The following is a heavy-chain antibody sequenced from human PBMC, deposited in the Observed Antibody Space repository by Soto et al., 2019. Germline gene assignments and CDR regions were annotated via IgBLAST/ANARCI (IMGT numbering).Heavy chain of an antibody. CDR1: GFMFSSAW. D-gene: IGHD1-1*01. Sequence: EVQVVESGGDLVKPGGSLRLSCVTSGFMFSSAWMNWVRQAPGKGLEWVGRIKSKRDGGARDYAEPVKGRFSISRDDSKNTVFLKMNSLRAEDTAVYYCVEGWNDFWGQGNLVTVSS. J-gene: IGHJ4*02. V-gene: IGHV3-15*01. CDR2: IKSKRDGGAR. CDR3: VEGWNDF.